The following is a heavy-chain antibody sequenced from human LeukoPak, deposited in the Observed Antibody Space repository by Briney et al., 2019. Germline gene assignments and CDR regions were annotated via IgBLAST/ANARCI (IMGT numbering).Heavy chain of an antibody. D-gene: IGHD5-18*01. Sequence: GGSLRLYCAASGFTFSSYAMSWVRQAPGKGLEWVSAISGSGGSTYYADSVKGRFTISRDNSKNTLYLQMNSLRAEDTAVYYCAKRGYSYVKVGYWGQGTLVTVSS. CDR2: ISGSGGST. V-gene: IGHV3-23*01. CDR3: AKRGYSYVKVGY. J-gene: IGHJ4*02. CDR1: GFTFSSYA.